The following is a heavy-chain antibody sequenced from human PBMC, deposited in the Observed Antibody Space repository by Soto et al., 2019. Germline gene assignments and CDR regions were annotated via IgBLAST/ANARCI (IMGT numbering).Heavy chain of an antibody. J-gene: IGHJ6*02. V-gene: IGHV3-21*01. D-gene: IGHD6-19*01. CDR3: ARDGGVAADGMDV. Sequence: GGSLRLSCAASGSTCSSYSMNWVRQAPGKGLEWVSSISSSSSYIYYADSVKGRFTISRDNAKNSLYLQMNSLRAEDTAVYYCARDGGVAADGMDVWGQGATVTVSS. CDR1: GSTCSSYS. CDR2: ISSSSSYI.